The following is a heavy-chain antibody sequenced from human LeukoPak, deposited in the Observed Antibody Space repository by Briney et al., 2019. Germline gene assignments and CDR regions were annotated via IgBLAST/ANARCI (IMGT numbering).Heavy chain of an antibody. CDR1: GFTFSSYA. CDR3: ASPRYYYDSSGRFDY. CDR2: IIPIFGTA. J-gene: IGHJ4*02. D-gene: IGHD3-22*01. Sequence: GGSLRLSCAASGFTFSSYAISWVRQAPGQGLEWMGGIIPIFGTANYAQKFQGRVTITADKSTSTAYMELSSLRSEDTAVYYCASPRYYYDSSGRFDYWGQGTLVTVSS. V-gene: IGHV1-69*06.